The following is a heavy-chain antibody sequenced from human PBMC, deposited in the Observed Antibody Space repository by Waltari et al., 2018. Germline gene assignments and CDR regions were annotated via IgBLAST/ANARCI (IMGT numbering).Heavy chain of an antibody. D-gene: IGHD3-16*02. CDR2: ISSSSSTI. J-gene: IGHJ4*02. V-gene: IGHV3-48*01. CDR1: GFTFSSYS. Sequence: EVQLVESGGGLVQPGGSLRLSCAASGFTFSSYSMNWVRQAPGKGLEWVSYISSSSSTIYDADSVKGRFTISRDNAKNSLYLQMNSLRAEDTAVYYCAREHGDYIWGRYPEFDYWGQGTLVTVSS. CDR3: AREHGDYIWGRYPEFDY.